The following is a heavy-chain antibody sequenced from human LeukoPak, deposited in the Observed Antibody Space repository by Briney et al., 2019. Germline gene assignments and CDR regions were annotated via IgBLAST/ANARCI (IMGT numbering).Heavy chain of an antibody. V-gene: IGHV3-23*01. D-gene: IGHD2-15*01. J-gene: IGHJ4*02. Sequence: GGSLRLSCAASGFTFSSYAMSWVRQAPGKGLEWVSSISGNGDYTYHADSVKGRFTISRDNSKNTLYMQMNSLRAEDTAVYYCAKGNNGCYDSWGQGTLVTVSS. CDR1: GFTFSSYA. CDR3: AKGNNGCYDS. CDR2: ISGNGDYT.